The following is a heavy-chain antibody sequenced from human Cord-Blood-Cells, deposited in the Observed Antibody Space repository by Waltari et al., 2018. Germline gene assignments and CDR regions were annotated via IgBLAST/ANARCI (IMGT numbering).Heavy chain of an antibody. D-gene: IGHD2-15*01. CDR3: ARGLGRYCSGGSCYWFDP. J-gene: IGHJ5*02. Sequence: QVQLVQSGAEVKKPGASVKVSCKASGYTFTSYDINWVRPATGQALEWMGWMNPNSGNTGYAQKFQGRVTITRNTSISTAYMELSSLRSEDTAVYYCARGLGRYCSGGSCYWFDPWGQGTLVTVSS. CDR1: GYTFTSYD. CDR2: MNPNSGNT. V-gene: IGHV1-8*03.